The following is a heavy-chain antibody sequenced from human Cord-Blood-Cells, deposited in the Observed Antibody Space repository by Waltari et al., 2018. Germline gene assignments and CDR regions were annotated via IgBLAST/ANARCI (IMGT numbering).Heavy chain of an antibody. V-gene: IGHV3-23*01. CDR3: AKVSPPYCTNGVCYAFDI. J-gene: IGHJ3*02. D-gene: IGHD2-8*01. CDR1: GFTFSSYA. Sequence: EVQLLESGRGLVQPGGSLRLSCAASGFTFSSYAMSWVRQAPGKGLEWVSAISGSGGSTYYADSVKGRFTISRDNSKNTLYLQMNSLRAEDTAVYYCAKVSPPYCTNGVCYAFDIWGQGTMVTVSS. CDR2: ISGSGGST.